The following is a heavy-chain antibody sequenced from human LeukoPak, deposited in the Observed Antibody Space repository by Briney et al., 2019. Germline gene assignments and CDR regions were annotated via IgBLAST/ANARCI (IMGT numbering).Heavy chain of an antibody. CDR1: GFTFSSYA. Sequence: PGGSLRLSCAASGFTFSSYAMSWVRQAPGKGLEWVSAISGSGGSTYYADSVKGRFTISRDNSKNTLYLQMNSLRAEDTTVYYCAKDLNSSSSGGFDPWGQGTLVTVSS. D-gene: IGHD6-6*01. CDR3: AKDLNSSSSGGFDP. V-gene: IGHV3-23*01. J-gene: IGHJ5*02. CDR2: ISGSGGST.